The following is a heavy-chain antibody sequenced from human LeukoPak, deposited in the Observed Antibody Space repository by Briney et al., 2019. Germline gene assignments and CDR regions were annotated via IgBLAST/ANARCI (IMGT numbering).Heavy chain of an antibody. CDR2: ISGSGGIT. Sequence: PGGSLRLSCAASGFTFSSYAMSWVRQAPGKGLEWVSAISGSGGITYYADSVKGRFTISRDNSKNTLYLQMNSLRAEDTAIYYCAKSVVVVTAISDFFDYWGQGTLVTVSS. CDR1: GFTFSSYA. CDR3: AKSVVVVTAISDFFDY. V-gene: IGHV3-23*01. D-gene: IGHD2-21*02. J-gene: IGHJ4*02.